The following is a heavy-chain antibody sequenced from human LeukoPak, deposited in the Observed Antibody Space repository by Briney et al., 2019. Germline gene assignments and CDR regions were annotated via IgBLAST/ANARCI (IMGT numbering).Heavy chain of an antibody. Sequence: GGSLRLSCAASGFTFSSYSMNWVRQAPGKGLEWVSSISSSSSYIYYADSVKGRFTISRDNAKNSLYLQMNSLRAEDTAVYYCARELRSLTGTTPKFGWFDPWGQGTLVTVSS. CDR3: ARELRSLTGTTPKFGWFDP. D-gene: IGHD1-20*01. V-gene: IGHV3-21*01. CDR2: ISSSSSYI. J-gene: IGHJ5*02. CDR1: GFTFSSYS.